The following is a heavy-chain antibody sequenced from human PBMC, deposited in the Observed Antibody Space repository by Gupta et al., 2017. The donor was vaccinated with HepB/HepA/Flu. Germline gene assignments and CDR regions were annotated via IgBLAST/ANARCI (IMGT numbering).Heavy chain of an antibody. CDR3: ARGAVRRVVVAAKSYWFDP. V-gene: IGHV4-34*01. CDR1: GGSFSGYY. J-gene: IGHJ5*02. D-gene: IGHD2-15*01. Sequence: QVQLQQWGAGLLKPSETLSLTCAVYGGSFSGYYWSWIRQPPGKGLEWIGEINHSGSTNYNPSLKSRVTISVDTSKNQFSLKLSSVTAADTAVYYCARGAVRRVVVAAKSYWFDPWGQGTLVTVSS. CDR2: INHSGST.